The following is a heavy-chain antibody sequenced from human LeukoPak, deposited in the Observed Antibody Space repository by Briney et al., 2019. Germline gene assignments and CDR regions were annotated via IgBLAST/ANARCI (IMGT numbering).Heavy chain of an antibody. V-gene: IGHV4-59*08. CDR1: GGSISSYY. J-gene: IGHJ3*02. Sequence: SETLSLTCTVSGGSISSYYWSWIRQPPGKGLEWIGYIYYSGSTKYNPSLKSRVTLSVDTSKNQFSLKLSSVTAADTAVYYCAGADSNYDPGYYAFDIWGQGTMVTVSS. CDR2: IYYSGST. D-gene: IGHD4-11*01. CDR3: AGADSNYDPGYYAFDI.